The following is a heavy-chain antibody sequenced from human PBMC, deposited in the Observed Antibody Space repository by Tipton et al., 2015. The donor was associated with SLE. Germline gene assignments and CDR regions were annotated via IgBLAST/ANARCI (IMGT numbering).Heavy chain of an antibody. Sequence: TLSLTCALYDGSFSGYYWNWIRQPPGKGLEWIGEINDRGRTNYSPALKSRVTISVDKSTNHLSLKLHSVTAADTALYYCARETRVDATFSKYNRFDPWGQGALVSVSS. D-gene: IGHD1-26*01. CDR3: ARETRVDATFSKYNRFDP. CDR1: DGSFSGYY. V-gene: IGHV4-34*01. CDR2: INDRGRT. J-gene: IGHJ5*02.